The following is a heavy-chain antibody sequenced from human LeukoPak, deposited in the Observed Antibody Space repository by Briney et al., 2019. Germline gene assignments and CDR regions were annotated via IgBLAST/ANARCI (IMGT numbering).Heavy chain of an antibody. CDR3: ARLAAAGGDAFDI. J-gene: IGHJ3*02. D-gene: IGHD6-13*01. Sequence: GGSLRLSCAASGFTFSSYGMHWVRQAPGKGLEWVAFIRYDGSNKYYADSVKGRFTISRDNAKNSLYLQMNSLRAEDTAVYYCARLAAAGGDAFDIWGQGTMVTVSS. CDR2: IRYDGSNK. CDR1: GFTFSSYG. V-gene: IGHV3-30*02.